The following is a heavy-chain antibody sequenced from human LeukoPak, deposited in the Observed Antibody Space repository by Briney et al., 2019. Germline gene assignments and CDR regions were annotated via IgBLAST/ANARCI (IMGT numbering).Heavy chain of an antibody. Sequence: GGSLRLSCAASGFPLSSYSINWVRQAPGKGLEWVSYISSSGSAIYYVDSVKGRLTVSRDNAKNSLFLQMNSPRAEDTAVYYCVRLRGSYFDYWGQGALVTVSS. CDR2: ISSSGSAI. CDR1: GFPLSSYS. V-gene: IGHV3-48*01. CDR3: VRLRGSYFDY. D-gene: IGHD2-15*01. J-gene: IGHJ4*02.